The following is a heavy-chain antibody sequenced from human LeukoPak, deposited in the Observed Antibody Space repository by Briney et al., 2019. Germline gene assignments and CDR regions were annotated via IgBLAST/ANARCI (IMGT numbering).Heavy chain of an antibody. CDR2: INHSGST. V-gene: IGHV4-34*01. CDR1: GGSFSGYY. Sequence: PSETLSLTCAVYGGSFSGYYWSWLRQPPGKGLEGIGEINHSGSTNYNPSLKSRVTISVDTSKNQFSLKLSSVTAADTAVYYCASLLPYYYDSSGYYGYYYMDVWGKGTTVTVSS. J-gene: IGHJ6*03. CDR3: ASLLPYYYDSSGYYGYYYMDV. D-gene: IGHD3-22*01.